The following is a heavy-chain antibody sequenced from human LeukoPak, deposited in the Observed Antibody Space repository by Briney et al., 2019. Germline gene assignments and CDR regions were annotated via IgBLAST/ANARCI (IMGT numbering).Heavy chain of an antibody. J-gene: IGHJ4*02. Sequence: GGSLRLSCAASGFTVNNNYMSWVRQAPGKALEWVSIIYSGGDTNYADSVKGRLTISRDNSKNTLFLQMNSLRADDTAVYYCARVDYGSGSYFDLWGQGTLVTVSS. CDR1: GFTVNNNY. V-gene: IGHV3-66*01. CDR3: ARVDYGSGSYFDL. CDR2: IYSGGDT. D-gene: IGHD3-10*01.